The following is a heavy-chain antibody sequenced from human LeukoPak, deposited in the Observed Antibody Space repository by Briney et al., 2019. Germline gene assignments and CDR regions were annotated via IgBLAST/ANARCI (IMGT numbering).Heavy chain of an antibody. CDR3: ARVPLRFLEPFDY. D-gene: IGHD3-3*01. CDR1: GGSVSGYY. Sequence: PSDPLSLTCAVYGGSVSGYYWSWIRQPPEKGLEWIGEISHRGRTHYTPSLQSRVTMSVDTSKNQFALNLNSVTAADTAVYYCARVPLRFLEPFDYWGQGILVTVSS. V-gene: IGHV4-34*01. CDR2: ISHRGRT. J-gene: IGHJ4*02.